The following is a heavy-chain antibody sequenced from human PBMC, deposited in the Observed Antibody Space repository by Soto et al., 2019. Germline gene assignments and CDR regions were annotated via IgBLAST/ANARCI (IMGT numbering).Heavy chain of an antibody. Sequence: SVKVSCKASGGTFSSYAISWVRQAPGQGLEGMGGIIPIFGTANYAQKFQGRVTITADASTRTAYMELSSLRSEATAVYYCARPTVRYFDWSSNIRNYYCCCRDFWRKGTT. CDR1: GGTFSSYA. V-gene: IGHV1-69*13. D-gene: IGHD3-9*01. CDR3: ARPTVRYFDWSSNIRNYYCCCRDF. CDR2: IIPIFGTA. J-gene: IGHJ6*04.